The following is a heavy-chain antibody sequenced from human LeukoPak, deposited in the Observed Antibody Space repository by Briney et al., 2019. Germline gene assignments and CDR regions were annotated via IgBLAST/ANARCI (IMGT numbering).Heavy chain of an antibody. J-gene: IGHJ6*02. CDR2: MNPNSGKT. D-gene: IGHD3-10*01. V-gene: IGHV1-8*01. CDR1: GYTVTTYD. CDR3: ARGDYYYGSGTTRLTDYYYYYGMDV. Sequence: ASVKVSCTASGYTVTTYDIKCVAQATGHGLEGRGWMNPNSGKTGDAQKFNGRVTRTRHNSISTAYMELSSLRSEDTAVYYRARGDYYYGSGTTRLTDYYYYYGMDVWGQGTTVTVSS.